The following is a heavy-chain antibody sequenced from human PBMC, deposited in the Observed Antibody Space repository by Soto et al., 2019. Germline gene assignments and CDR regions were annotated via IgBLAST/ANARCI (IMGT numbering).Heavy chain of an antibody. J-gene: IGHJ5*02. CDR1: GCTFSNYA. CDR2: IIPIFGTA. CDR3: ARCLWFGESAPFDP. D-gene: IGHD3-10*01. Sequence: SLKDSCKAYGCTFSNYAISWVRQAPGQGLEWMGGIIPIFGTANYAQKFQGRVTITADESTSTAYMELSSLRSEDTAVYYCARCLWFGESAPFDPWGQGTLVTVSS. V-gene: IGHV1-69*13.